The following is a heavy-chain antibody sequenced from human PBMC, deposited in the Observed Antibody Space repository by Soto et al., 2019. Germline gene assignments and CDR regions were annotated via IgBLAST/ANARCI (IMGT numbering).Heavy chain of an antibody. CDR3: AKAGSLSRYYFDY. D-gene: IGHD1-1*01. J-gene: IGHJ4*02. Sequence: EVQLLESGGGLVQPGGSLRLSCAASGFTFSSYAMSWVRQAPGKGLEWVSAISGSGGSTYYADSVKGRFTISRDNSKNKLYLQMSSLRAEDTAVYYCAKAGSLSRYYFDYWGQGTLVTVS. V-gene: IGHV3-23*01. CDR1: GFTFSSYA. CDR2: ISGSGGST.